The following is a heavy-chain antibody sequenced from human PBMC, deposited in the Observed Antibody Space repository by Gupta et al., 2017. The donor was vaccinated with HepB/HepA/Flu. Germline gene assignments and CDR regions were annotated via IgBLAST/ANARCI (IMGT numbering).Heavy chain of an antibody. J-gene: IGHJ3*02. CDR3: ARSIVVVPAAYDAFDI. V-gene: IGHV1-69*01. CDR2: IIPIFGTA. Sequence: QVQLVQSGAEVQKPGSSVKVSCKASGGTFSSYAISWVRQAPGQGLEWMGGIIPIFGTANYAQKFQGRVTITADESTSTAYMELSSLRSEDTAVYYCARSIVVVPAAYDAFDIWGQGTMVTVSS. D-gene: IGHD2-2*01. CDR1: GGTFSSYA.